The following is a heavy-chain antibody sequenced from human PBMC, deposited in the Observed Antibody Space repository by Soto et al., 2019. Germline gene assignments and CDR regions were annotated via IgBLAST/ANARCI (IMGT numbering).Heavy chain of an antibody. V-gene: IGHV3-48*02. CDR2: ISSSGSTI. CDR1: GFTFSSYS. J-gene: IGHJ4*02. D-gene: IGHD3-3*01. Sequence: EVQLVESGGGLVQPGGSLRLSCAASGFTFSSYSMNWVRQAPGKGLEWVSYISSSGSTIYYADSVRGRFTISRDNAKNSLYLQSNSLRDEDTAGYYCARAGYRSVDYWGQGTLVTVSS. CDR3: ARAGYRSVDY.